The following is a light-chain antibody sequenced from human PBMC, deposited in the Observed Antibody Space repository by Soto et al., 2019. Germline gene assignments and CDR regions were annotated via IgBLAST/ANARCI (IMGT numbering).Light chain of an antibody. CDR1: QSVSSY. CDR3: QQRSNWPPGFT. CDR2: DAS. V-gene: IGKV3-11*01. Sequence: EILMTQSPTTLALSTVEIATLSCRASQSVSSYLAWYQQKPGQAPRLLIYDASNRATGIPARFSGSGSGTDFTLTISSLEPEDFAVYYCQQRSNWPPGFTFGPGTKVDI. J-gene: IGKJ3*01.